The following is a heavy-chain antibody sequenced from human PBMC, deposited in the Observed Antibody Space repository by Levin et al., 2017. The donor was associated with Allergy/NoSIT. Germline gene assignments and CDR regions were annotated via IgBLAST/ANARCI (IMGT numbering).Heavy chain of an antibody. J-gene: IGHJ5*02. D-gene: IGHD2-15*01. V-gene: IGHV1-69*13. CDR2: IIPIFGTA. CDR1: GGTFSSYA. Sequence: ASVKVSCKASGGTFSSYAISWVRQAPGQGLEWMGGIIPIFGTANYAQKFQGRVTITADESTSTAYMELSSLRSEDTAVYYCARDLTGGYCSGGSCYSSWFDPWGQGTLVTVSS. CDR3: ARDLTGGYCSGGSCYSSWFDP.